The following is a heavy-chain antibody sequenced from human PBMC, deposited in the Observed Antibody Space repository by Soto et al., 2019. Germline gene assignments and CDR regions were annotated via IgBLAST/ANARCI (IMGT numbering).Heavy chain of an antibody. D-gene: IGHD3-3*01. V-gene: IGHV3-23*01. Sequence: VKLLESGGGLVQPGGSLRLSCATSGFTFSSYAMSWVRQAPGKGLEWVSVISGSDGSTYYADSVKGRFTISRDNSKNTVYLQMNDLRVEDAAEYFCAKDSWAIFGVPAGEYYAMDVWGQGTTVTVSS. CDR2: ISGSDGST. CDR3: AKDSWAIFGVPAGEYYAMDV. J-gene: IGHJ6*02. CDR1: GFTFSSYA.